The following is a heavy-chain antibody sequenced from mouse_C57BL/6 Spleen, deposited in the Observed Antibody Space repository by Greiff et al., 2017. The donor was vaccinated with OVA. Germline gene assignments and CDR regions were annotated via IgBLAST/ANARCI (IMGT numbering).Heavy chain of an antibody. Sequence: EVHLVESGGGLVKPGGSLKLSCAASGFTFSSYAMSWVRQTPEKRLEWVATISDGGSYTYYPDNVKGRFTISRDNAKNNLYLQMSHLKSEDTAMYYCARDRDYDWYFDVWGTGTTVTVSS. D-gene: IGHD2-4*01. CDR2: ISDGGSYT. CDR1: GFTFSSYA. CDR3: ARDRDYDWYFDV. V-gene: IGHV5-4*01. J-gene: IGHJ1*03.